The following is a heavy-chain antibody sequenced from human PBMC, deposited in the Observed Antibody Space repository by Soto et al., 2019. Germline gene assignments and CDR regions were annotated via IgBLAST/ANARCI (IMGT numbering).Heavy chain of an antibody. V-gene: IGHV4-34*01. CDR2: ISQSGNT. D-gene: IGHD6-6*01. CDR3: ARAPKVSGSSQTRPDF. Sequence: QVQLHQWGAGLLKPSETLSLACSIYSGSFSGYYWSWIRQPPGKGLEWIGEISQSGNTNYSPTLKNRVSISIDTSKKQFSLTLDSVSAADTAVYYCARAPKVSGSSQTRPDFWGQGTLVTVSS. CDR1: SGSFSGYY. J-gene: IGHJ4*02.